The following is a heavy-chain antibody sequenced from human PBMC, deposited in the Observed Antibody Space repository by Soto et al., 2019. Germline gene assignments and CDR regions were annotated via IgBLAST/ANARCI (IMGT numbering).Heavy chain of an antibody. J-gene: IGHJ4*02. V-gene: IGHV1-18*01. CDR1: GYTFTNYA. CDR2: VNTYNGNP. Sequence: QVQLVQSGGELKKPGASVKVSCKASGYTFTNYAISWVRQAPGRGLEWMGWVNTYNGNPNYAQIFQGRGTMTTDTSTGTAYMELRSLKSDDSAISYCARDSQYSTSWQRFDYWGQGTLVTFSS. CDR3: ARDSQYSTSWQRFDY. D-gene: IGHD6-13*01.